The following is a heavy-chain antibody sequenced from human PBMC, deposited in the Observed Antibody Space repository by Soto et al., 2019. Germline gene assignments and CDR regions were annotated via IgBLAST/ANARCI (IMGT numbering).Heavy chain of an antibody. CDR2: IDYSGST. V-gene: IGHV4-30-4*01. CDR3: ARGSYYYDSSAYYHY. Sequence: QVQLQESGPGLVKPSQTLSLTCTVSGGSISSGDYYWSWIRQPPGKGLEWIGYIDYSGSTYYNPSLKSRVTISVDKSKNQFSLKLSSVTAADTAVYYCARGSYYYDSSAYYHYWGQGTLVTVSS. D-gene: IGHD3-22*01. J-gene: IGHJ4*02. CDR1: GGSISSGDYY.